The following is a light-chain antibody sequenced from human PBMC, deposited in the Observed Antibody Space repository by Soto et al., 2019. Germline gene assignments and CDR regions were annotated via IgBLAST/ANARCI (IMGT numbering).Light chain of an antibody. Sequence: AIRMSQSPSSLSASTGDRVTITCRASPQKPGTAPKLLIYDASALPRGVPSRFSGSGSGTKFTLTIASLQPDDFATYYCQQYETFSGTFGPGTKVDI. CDR2: DAS. J-gene: IGKJ1*01. V-gene: IGKV1-8*01. CDR1: P. CDR3: QQYETFSGT.